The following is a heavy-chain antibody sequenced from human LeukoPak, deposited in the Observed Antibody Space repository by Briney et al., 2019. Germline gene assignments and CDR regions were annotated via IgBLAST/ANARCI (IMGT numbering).Heavy chain of an antibody. V-gene: IGHV4-59*01. CDR1: GGSISSYY. J-gene: IGHJ4*02. D-gene: IGHD3-22*01. Sequence: SETLSLTCTVPGGSISSYYWSWLRQPPGKGLEWIGYIYYSGSTNYNPSLKSRVTISVDTSKNQFSLKLSSVTAADTAVYYCARGYYYDSSGYYPFDYWGQGTLVTVSS. CDR3: ARGYYYDSSGYYPFDY. CDR2: IYYSGST.